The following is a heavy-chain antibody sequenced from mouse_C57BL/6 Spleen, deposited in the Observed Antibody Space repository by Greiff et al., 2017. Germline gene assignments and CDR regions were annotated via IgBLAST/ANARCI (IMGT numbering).Heavy chain of an antibody. V-gene: IGHV1-80*01. D-gene: IGHD1-1*01. CDR2: IYPGDGDT. Sequence: QVQLQQSGAELVKPGASVKISCKASGYAFSSYWMNWVKQRPGKGLEWIGQIYPGDGDTNYNGKFKGKATLTADKSSSTAYMQLSSLTSEDSAVYFCARSGHYGSSGFDYWGQGTTLTVSS. CDR3: ARSGHYGSSGFDY. J-gene: IGHJ2*01. CDR1: GYAFSSYW.